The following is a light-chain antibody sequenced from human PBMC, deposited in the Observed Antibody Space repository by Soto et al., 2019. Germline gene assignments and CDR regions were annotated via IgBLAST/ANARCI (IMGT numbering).Light chain of an antibody. V-gene: IGKV3-20*01. CDR3: KQYGSTPKT. J-gene: IGKJ1*01. CDR2: GAS. CDR1: QSVSSSY. Sequence: DILLAKSPGTLPLSPGERATFSCRASQSVSSSYLAWYQQKPGQAPRLLIYGASSRATGIPDRFSGSESGTDFTLTISRLEPEDFAVYYCKQYGSTPKTFGQGTKV.